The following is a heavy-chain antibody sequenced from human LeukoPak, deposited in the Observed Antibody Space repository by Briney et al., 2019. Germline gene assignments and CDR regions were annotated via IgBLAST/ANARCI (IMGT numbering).Heavy chain of an antibody. CDR1: GYTFTSYY. J-gene: IGHJ4*02. CDR3: ARFYTESYGDYEV. D-gene: IGHD4-17*01. V-gene: IGHV1-46*01. CDR2: INPSGGST. Sequence: ASVKVSCKASGYTFTSYYMHWVRQAPGQGLEWMGIINPSGGSTSYAQKFQGRVTMTRNTSISTAYMELSSLRSEDTAVYYCARFYTESYGDYEVWGQGTLVTVSS.